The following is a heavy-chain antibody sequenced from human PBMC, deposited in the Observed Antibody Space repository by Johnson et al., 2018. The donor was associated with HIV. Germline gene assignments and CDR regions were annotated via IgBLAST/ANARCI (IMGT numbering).Heavy chain of an antibody. CDR1: GFTFSNYA. CDR2: ISYDGSNT. V-gene: IGHV3-30*04. Sequence: QVQLVESGGGVVQPERSLRLSCAASGFTFSNYAMHWVRQTPGKGLEWVAVISYDGSNTYYADSVKGRFTISRDNSKNTLYLQMNSLRAEDTAVYYCTRDPYFSDAFDIWGQGTMVTVFS. D-gene: IGHD3-3*01. J-gene: IGHJ3*02. CDR3: TRDPYFSDAFDI.